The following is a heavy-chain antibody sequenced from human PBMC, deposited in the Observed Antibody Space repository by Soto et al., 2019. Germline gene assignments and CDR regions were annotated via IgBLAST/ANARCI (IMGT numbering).Heavy chain of an antibody. J-gene: IGHJ4*02. D-gene: IGHD4-4*01. CDR3: ARVHPSYGDGYSYLDS. CDR1: GGSISSYY. V-gene: IGHV4-59*01. CDR2: THYSGST. Sequence: PSETLSLTCTVSGGSISSYYWSWIRQPPSKGLEWIGHTHYSGSTNYNPSLKTRVTISLDMSKNQFSLNLSSVATADTAVYYCARVHPSYGDGYSYLDSWGQGTLVTVSS.